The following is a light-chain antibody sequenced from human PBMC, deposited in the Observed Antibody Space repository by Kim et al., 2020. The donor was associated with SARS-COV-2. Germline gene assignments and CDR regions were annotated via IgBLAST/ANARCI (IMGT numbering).Light chain of an antibody. CDR3: QQYNNWPPLS. J-gene: IGKJ4*01. CDR2: GSS. V-gene: IGKV3-15*01. CDR1: KSVGSK. Sequence: SPGERATLSCRASKSVGSKLAWYQHKPGQAPRLLICGSSTRATGIPARFSGSGSGTEFTLTISSLQSEDFAVYYCQQYNNWPPLSFGGGTKVDIK.